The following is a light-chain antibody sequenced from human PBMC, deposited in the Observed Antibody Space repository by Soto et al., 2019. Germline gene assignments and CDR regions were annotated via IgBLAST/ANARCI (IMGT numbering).Light chain of an antibody. Sequence: DIVMTQSPDSLAVSLGERATINCKSSQSALYSSNNKNYLAWYQQKPGQPPKLLIYWASTRESGVPDRFSGSGSGTDFTLSISSLQAEDVATYYCQQYYSTPWTFGQGTKVDI. CDR2: WAS. J-gene: IGKJ1*01. V-gene: IGKV4-1*01. CDR1: QSALYSSNNKNY. CDR3: QQYYSTPWT.